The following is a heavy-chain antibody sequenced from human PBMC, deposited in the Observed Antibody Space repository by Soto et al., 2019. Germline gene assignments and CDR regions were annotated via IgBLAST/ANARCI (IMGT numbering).Heavy chain of an antibody. CDR2: IIPKFGTT. Sequence: GASVKVSCKASGGSFSTYGINWVRLAPGQGLEWMGGIIPKFGTTNYAQNFQGRVTITADESTNTAYMELNYLGSDDTAVYFCAREGQAPYYYYGMDVWGQGTAVTVSS. J-gene: IGHJ6*02. V-gene: IGHV1-69*13. CDR3: AREGQAPYYYYGMDV. CDR1: GGSFSTYG.